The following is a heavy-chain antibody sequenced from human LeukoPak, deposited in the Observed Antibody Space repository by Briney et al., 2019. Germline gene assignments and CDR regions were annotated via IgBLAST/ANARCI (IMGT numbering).Heavy chain of an antibody. V-gene: IGHV3-23*01. D-gene: IGHD5-12*01. J-gene: IGHJ4*02. CDR3: AKDGAYSGYDPGAYFDY. Sequence: PGGSLRLSCAASGFTFSSYAMSWVRQAPGKGLEWVSVISGSGASTYYADSVKGRFTISRDNSKNTLYLQMNSLRAEDTAVYYCAKDGAYSGYDPGAYFDYWGQGTLVTVSS. CDR1: GFTFSSYA. CDR2: ISGSGAST.